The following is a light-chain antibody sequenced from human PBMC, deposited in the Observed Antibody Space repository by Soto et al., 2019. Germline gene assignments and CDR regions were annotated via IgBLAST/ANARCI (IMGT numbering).Light chain of an antibody. J-gene: IGLJ1*01. CDR2: TNN. Sequence: LTQPPSASATPGQRVTISCSGSNSNIGTNTVDWYQQLPGTAPRLLIYTNNQRPSGVPQRFSGSKTGTSASLAIGGLQSEDGADYYCAAWDDSLGAYVFGTGTKVTVL. V-gene: IGLV1-44*01. CDR3: AAWDDSLGAYV. CDR1: NSNIGTNT.